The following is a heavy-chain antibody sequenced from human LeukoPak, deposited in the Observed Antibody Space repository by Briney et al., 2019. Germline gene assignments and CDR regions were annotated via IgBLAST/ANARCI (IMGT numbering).Heavy chain of an antibody. CDR3: ARVGNWNYVSLNWFDP. Sequence: SETLSLTCIVSGGSVGSFSWSWIRQSPGKGLEWIGFIYYNGSTNYNPSLKSRVTISVDRSKSQFSLKLSSVTAADTAVYYCARVGNWNYVSLNWFDPWGQGTLVTVSS. D-gene: IGHD1-7*01. CDR2: IYYNGST. CDR1: GGSVGSFS. V-gene: IGHV4-59*02. J-gene: IGHJ5*02.